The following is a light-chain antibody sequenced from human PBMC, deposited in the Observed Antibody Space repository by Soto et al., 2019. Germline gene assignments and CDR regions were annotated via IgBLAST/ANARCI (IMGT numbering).Light chain of an antibody. J-gene: IGKJ5*01. Sequence: EIGLTQSPGTLSLSPGEEATLSCGASQSVDNNYLAWYQQKPGQTPRLIIYGASGRADGIPHRFSGSGFATDFTLTISKVEPEDFAVYYCQQYGTPRSVTFGQGTRLEIK. V-gene: IGKV3-20*01. CDR1: QSVDNNY. CDR3: QQYGTPRSVT. CDR2: GAS.